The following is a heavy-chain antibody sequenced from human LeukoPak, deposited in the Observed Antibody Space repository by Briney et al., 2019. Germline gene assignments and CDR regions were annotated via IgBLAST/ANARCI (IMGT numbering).Heavy chain of an antibody. V-gene: IGHV1-18*01. Sequence: ASVKVSCKASGYTFTSYGISWVRQAPGQGLEWMGWISAYNGNTNYAQKLQGRVTMTTDTSTSTAYMELRSLRSDDTAAYYCAREGIAAAGTQDLYYYYYGMDVWGQGTTVTVSS. CDR1: GYTFTSYG. J-gene: IGHJ6*02. CDR2: ISAYNGNT. CDR3: AREGIAAAGTQDLYYYYYGMDV. D-gene: IGHD6-13*01.